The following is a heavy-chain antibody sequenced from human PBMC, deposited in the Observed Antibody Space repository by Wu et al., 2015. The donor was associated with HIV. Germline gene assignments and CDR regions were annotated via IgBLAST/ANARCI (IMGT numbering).Heavy chain of an antibody. Sequence: QVQLAQSGAEIKKPGSSVKVSCKASRDTFKRFAITWVRQAPGQGLEWMGGVIPVIGTPNYSQKFQGRVTITTDESTATVYMEMSSLRFEDTAVYYCARGLRDILTGYYSAFEFWGQGALVTVSS. CDR2: VIPVIGTP. CDR3: ARGLRDILTGYYSAFEF. V-gene: IGHV1-69*05. J-gene: IGHJ4*02. CDR1: RDTFKRFA. D-gene: IGHD3-9*01.